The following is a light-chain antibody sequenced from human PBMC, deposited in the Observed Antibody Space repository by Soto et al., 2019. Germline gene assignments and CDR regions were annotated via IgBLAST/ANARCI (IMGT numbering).Light chain of an antibody. CDR3: AAWDDSLSGPV. CDR1: SSNMGTNS. J-gene: IGLJ1*01. Sequence: QSALTQPPSASGTPGQSVTISCSGGSSNMGTNSVSWYQHFPGTAPKLLIFRSYQRPSGVPDRFSGSKSGTSASLAIRGLQSEDEADYYCAAWDDSLSGPVFGTGTKVTVL. CDR2: RSY. V-gene: IGLV1-44*01.